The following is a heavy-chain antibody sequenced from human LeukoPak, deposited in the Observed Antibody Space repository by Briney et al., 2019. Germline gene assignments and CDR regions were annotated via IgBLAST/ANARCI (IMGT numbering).Heavy chain of an antibody. J-gene: IGHJ4*02. CDR1: GFTFSSYG. V-gene: IGHV3-30*02. Sequence: GGSLRLSCAASGFTFSSYGMHWVRQAPGKGLEWVAFIRYDGSNKYYADSVKGRFTFSRDNSKNTLYLQMNSLRAEDTAVYYCAKDPDWNYVYWGQGTLVTVSS. CDR3: AKDPDWNYVY. CDR2: IRYDGSNK. D-gene: IGHD1-7*01.